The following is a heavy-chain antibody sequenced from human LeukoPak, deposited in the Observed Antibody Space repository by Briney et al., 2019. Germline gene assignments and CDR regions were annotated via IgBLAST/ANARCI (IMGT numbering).Heavy chain of an antibody. CDR3: ARGSVPYSSSWYHFDY. CDR2: IDYSGST. D-gene: IGHD6-13*01. V-gene: IGHV4-59*01. Sequence: PSETLSLTCTVSGGSISSYYWSWIRQPPGKGLEWIGYIDYSGSTNYNPSLKSRVTISVDTSKNQFSLKLSSVTAADTAVYYCARGSVPYSSSWYHFDYWGQGTLVTVSS. CDR1: GGSISSYY. J-gene: IGHJ4*02.